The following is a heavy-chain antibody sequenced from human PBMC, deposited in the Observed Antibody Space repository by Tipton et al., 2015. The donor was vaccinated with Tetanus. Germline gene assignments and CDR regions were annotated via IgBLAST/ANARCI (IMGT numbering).Heavy chain of an antibody. CDR2: INHSGST. CDR1: GGSFSGYY. V-gene: IGHV4-34*01. CDR3: AREEVRGVITPGRCFDY. Sequence: LVKPTQTLSLTCAVYGGSFSGYYWSWIRQPPGKGLEWIGEINHSGSTNYNPSLKSRVTISVDTSKNQFSLKLSSVTAADTAVYYGAREEVRGVITPGRCFDYWGQGTLVPVSS. J-gene: IGHJ4*02. D-gene: IGHD3-10*01.